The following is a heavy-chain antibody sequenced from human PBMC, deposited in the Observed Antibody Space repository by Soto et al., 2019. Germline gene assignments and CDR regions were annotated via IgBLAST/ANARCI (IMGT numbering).Heavy chain of an antibody. CDR3: AREALYCSSTSCPQYYMGV. V-gene: IGHV4-34*01. CDR2: INHSGST. D-gene: IGHD2-2*01. CDR1: GGSFSGYY. J-gene: IGHJ6*03. Sequence: SETLSLTCAVYGGSFSGYYWSWIRQPPGKGLEWIGEINHSGSTNYNPSLKSRVTISVDTSKNQFSLKLSSVTAADTAVYYCAREALYCSSTSCPQYYMGVWGKGTTVTVSS.